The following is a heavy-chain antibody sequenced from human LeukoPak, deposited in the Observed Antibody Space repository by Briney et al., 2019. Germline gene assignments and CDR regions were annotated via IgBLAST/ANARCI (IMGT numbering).Heavy chain of an antibody. D-gene: IGHD1-14*01. CDR1: GFSVSSNF. J-gene: IGHJ4*02. CDR2: IYAGGTT. CDR3: VREWANQRQRRDD. V-gene: IGHV3-53*01. Sequence: GGSLRLSCAASGFSVSSNFMSWVRQAPGRGLEWVSVIYAGGTTHYIDSVKGRFTISRDNSNDTGFLQMNSLRGDDTAVYYCVREWANQRQRRDDWGQGTLVTVSS.